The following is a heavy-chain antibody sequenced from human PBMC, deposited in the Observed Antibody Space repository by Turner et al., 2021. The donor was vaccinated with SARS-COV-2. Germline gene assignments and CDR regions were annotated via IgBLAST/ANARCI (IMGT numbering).Heavy chain of an antibody. Sequence: QLQLQESGPRLVKPSETLSLPCTVSGGSIVSTAFYVGWIRQTPGKGLEWIGSIYNSGSTYYNPSLKSRVTMSVDTSKNQFSLELSSVSAADTAFYYCAKHDLLFCRGAACNVYNWFDPWGPGTLVSVSS. J-gene: IGHJ5*02. V-gene: IGHV4-39*01. CDR1: GGSIVSTAFY. CDR2: IYNSGST. CDR3: AKHDLLFCRGAACNVYNWFDP. D-gene: IGHD2-15*01.